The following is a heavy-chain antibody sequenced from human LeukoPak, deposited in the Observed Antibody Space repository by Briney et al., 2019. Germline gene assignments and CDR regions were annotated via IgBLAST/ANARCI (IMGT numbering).Heavy chain of an antibody. CDR1: GFTFSAYV. V-gene: IGHV3-30*04. CDR3: VRDGGYTGGWTYGAGDY. Sequence: PGGSLRLSCEASGFTFSAYVMHWVRQAPGKGLECVAVISNDGNEKYYADSVKGRFSISRDNSKNTLYLQMSSLRTEDTAVYYCVRDGGYTGGWTYGAGDYWGQGTLATVSS. D-gene: IGHD2-8*02. J-gene: IGHJ4*01. CDR2: ISNDGNEK.